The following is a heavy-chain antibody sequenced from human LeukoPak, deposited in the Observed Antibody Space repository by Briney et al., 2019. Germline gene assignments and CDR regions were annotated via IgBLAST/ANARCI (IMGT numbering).Heavy chain of an antibody. J-gene: IGHJ4*02. CDR3: ARGGELSAADPFDY. Sequence: QPGGSLRLSCAASGFTVSSNYMSWVRQAPGKGLEWVSVIYSGGSTYYADSVKGRFTISRDNSKNTLYLQMNSLRAEDTAVYYCARGGELSAADPFDYWGQGTLVTVS. D-gene: IGHD3-16*01. CDR2: IYSGGST. CDR1: GFTVSSNY. V-gene: IGHV3-53*01.